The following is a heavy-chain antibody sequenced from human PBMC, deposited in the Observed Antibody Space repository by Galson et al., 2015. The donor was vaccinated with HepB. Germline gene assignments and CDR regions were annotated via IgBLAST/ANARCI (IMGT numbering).Heavy chain of an antibody. CDR1: GFTFSSYA. V-gene: IGHV3-30*04. J-gene: IGHJ4*02. CDR2: ISYDGSNK. CDR3: ARGAGYYFDY. Sequence: SLRLSCAASGFTFSSYAMHWVRQAPGKGLEWVAVISYDGSNKYYADSVKGRFTISRDNSKNTLYLQMNSLRAEDTAVYYCARGAGYYFDYWGQGTLVTVSS.